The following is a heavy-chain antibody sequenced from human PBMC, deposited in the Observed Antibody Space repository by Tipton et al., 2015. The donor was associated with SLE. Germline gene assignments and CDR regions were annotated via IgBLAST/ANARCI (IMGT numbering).Heavy chain of an antibody. CDR1: GGSISSSSYY. CDR3: ARYITMIVVGEAFDI. J-gene: IGHJ3*02. V-gene: IGHV4-39*07. CDR2: IYYSGNT. D-gene: IGHD3-22*01. Sequence: TLSLTCTVSGGSISSSSYYWGWIRQPPGKGLEWIGSIYYSGNTYYNPSLKSRVTISVDTSKNQFSLKLSSVTAADTAVYYCARYITMIVVGEAFDIWGQGTMVTVSS.